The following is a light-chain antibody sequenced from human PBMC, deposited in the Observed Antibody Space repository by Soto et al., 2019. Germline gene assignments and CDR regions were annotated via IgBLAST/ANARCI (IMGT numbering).Light chain of an antibody. Sequence: SVLTQPASVSGSPGQSLTISCTGTSSDFGGYNYVSWCQQHPGRAPKVLIYDVSNRPAGASDRFSGSRSGNTASLTISGLHSEDEADYYCCSYTSSNSLVFGTGTKVTVL. CDR3: CSYTSSNSLV. V-gene: IGLV2-14*01. CDR1: SSDFGGYNY. CDR2: DVS. J-gene: IGLJ1*01.